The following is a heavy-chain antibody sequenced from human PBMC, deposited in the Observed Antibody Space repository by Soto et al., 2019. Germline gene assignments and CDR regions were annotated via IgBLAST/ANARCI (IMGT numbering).Heavy chain of an antibody. V-gene: IGHV3-7*01. Sequence: GGSLRLSCAVSGFTFSSYWMSWVRQTPGKGLEWVANINQDGSEKYYVDSVKGRFTISRDNAKNSLYLQMNSLRAEDTAVYYCARDFYGGFSYGPGDNWGQGTLVTVSS. CDR1: GFTFSSYW. CDR2: INQDGSEK. J-gene: IGHJ4*02. CDR3: ARDFYGGFSYGPGDN. D-gene: IGHD2-15*01.